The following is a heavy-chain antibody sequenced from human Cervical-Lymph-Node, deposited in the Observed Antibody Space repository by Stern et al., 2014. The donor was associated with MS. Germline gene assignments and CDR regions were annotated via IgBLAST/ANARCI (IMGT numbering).Heavy chain of an antibody. CDR2: IIPSLTTT. Sequence: QLVQSGAEVKNPGSSVKVSCKASGGTFSDYAINWVRQAPGQGLEWMGVIIPSLTTTTYTQRFQGRVTITAHDSTSTAYMEVSSLRSEDTAVYYCATRSGCGYTYGSPFDSWGQGTLVTVSS. CDR1: GGTFSDYA. CDR3: ATRSGCGYTYGSPFDS. J-gene: IGHJ4*02. V-gene: IGHV1-69*01. D-gene: IGHD5-18*01.